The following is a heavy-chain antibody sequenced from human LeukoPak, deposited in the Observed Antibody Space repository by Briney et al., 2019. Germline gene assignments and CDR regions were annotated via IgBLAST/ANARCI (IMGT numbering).Heavy chain of an antibody. J-gene: IGHJ4*02. Sequence: GGSLRPSCAASGFTFSRNAMNWVRQAPGKGLEWVASISGNGAGTYHADSVKGRFNISRDNSKNTLYLQMNSLRTEDTAVYYCAKDANYFHSGSYLIPFDFWGQGTPVTVSS. CDR3: AKDANYFHSGSYLIPFDF. CDR2: ISGNGAGT. D-gene: IGHD1-26*01. CDR1: GFTFSRNA. V-gene: IGHV3-23*01.